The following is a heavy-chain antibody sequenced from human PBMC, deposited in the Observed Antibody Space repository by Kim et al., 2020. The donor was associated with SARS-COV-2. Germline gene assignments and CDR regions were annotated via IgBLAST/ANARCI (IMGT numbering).Heavy chain of an antibody. D-gene: IGHD4-17*01. V-gene: IGHV4-59*12. J-gene: IGHJ4*02. CDR1: GGSISGYY. Sequence: SETLSLTCTVSGGSISGYYWSWIRQPPGKGLEWIGYIYYSGSTNYNPSLKSRVTISVDTSKNQFSLKLSSVTAADTAVYYCARGYGDYAYWGEGTPCTVS. CDR3: ARGYGDYAY. CDR2: IYYSGST.